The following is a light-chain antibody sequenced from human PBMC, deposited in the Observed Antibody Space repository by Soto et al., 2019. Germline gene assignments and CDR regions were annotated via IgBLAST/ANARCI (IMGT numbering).Light chain of an antibody. CDR3: QQRRHWPWT. J-gene: IGKJ1*01. V-gene: IGKV3-15*01. CDR1: RSVDTD. CDR2: ATS. Sequence: EILMTQSPATLSVSPGDSATLSCRASRSVDTDLAWYQQKPGQAPRLLVFATSARATGVPDRFRGSRSGTDFTLTISSLQPEDSATYYCQQRRHWPWTFGQGTKVELK.